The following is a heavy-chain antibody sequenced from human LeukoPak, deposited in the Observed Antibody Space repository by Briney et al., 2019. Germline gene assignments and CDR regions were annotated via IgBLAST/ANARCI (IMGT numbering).Heavy chain of an antibody. CDR3: AKEMYYYGLGSSSDY. V-gene: IGHV3-23*01. D-gene: IGHD3-10*01. CDR1: GFTFSNYG. J-gene: IGHJ4*02. CDR2: ISGSGGST. Sequence: GGSLRLSCAASGFTFSNYGMSWVRQAPGKGLEWVSGISGSGGSTYYADSVKGRFTISRDNSKNTLYLQMNSLTAEDTAVFYCAKEMYYYGLGSSSDYWGQGTLVTVSS.